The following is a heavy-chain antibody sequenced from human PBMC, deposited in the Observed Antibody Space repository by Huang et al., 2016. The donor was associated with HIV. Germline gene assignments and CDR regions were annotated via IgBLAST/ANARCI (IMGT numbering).Heavy chain of an antibody. V-gene: IGHV3-15*01. J-gene: IGHJ4*01. CDR1: GFTFSNAW. CDR3: TTGRGGTFGNY. CDR2: IKSKPDGGPT. Sequence: EVRLVESGGGLVKPGGSLSISCVASGFTFSNAWMRGGLQATGKGREWVGRIKSKPDGGPTDYAAPAKGRFTIARDDSKSTVNLQMNSLKIEDTAVYYCTTGRGGTFGNYWGQGTLVTVSP. D-gene: IGHD1-26*01.